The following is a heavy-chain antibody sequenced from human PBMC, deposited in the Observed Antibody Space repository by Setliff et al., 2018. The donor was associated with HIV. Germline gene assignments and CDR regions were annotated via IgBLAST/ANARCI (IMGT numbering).Heavy chain of an antibody. CDR3: ARRGHRSIYDPYQYNYFDP. CDR1: GDSINSHF. D-gene: IGHD5-18*01. V-gene: IGHV4-4*08. Sequence: SETLSLTCTVSGDSINSHFWTWIRQSPRKGLEWIGYISSTGAAWYNPSLKSRVTISLDTSTNKFSLKLSSVTAADTAVYYCARRGHRSIYDPYQYNYFDPRGQGTLVTVSS. CDR2: ISSTGAA. J-gene: IGHJ5*02.